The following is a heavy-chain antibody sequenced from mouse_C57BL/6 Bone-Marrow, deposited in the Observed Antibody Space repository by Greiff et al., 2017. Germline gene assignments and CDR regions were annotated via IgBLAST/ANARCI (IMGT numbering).Heavy chain of an antibody. J-gene: IGHJ1*03. V-gene: IGHV1-26*01. Sequence: VQLQQSGPELVKPGASVKISCKASGYTFTDYYMNWVKQSHGKSLEWIGDINPNNGGTSYNQKFKGKATLTVDKSSSTAYMELRSLTSEDSAVYYCARAGGSSYWYFDVWGTGTTVTVSS. CDR3: ARAGGSSYWYFDV. CDR2: INPNNGGT. D-gene: IGHD1-1*01. CDR1: GYTFTDYY.